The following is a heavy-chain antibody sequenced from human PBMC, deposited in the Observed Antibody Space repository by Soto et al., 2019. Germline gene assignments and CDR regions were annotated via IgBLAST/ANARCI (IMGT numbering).Heavy chain of an antibody. Sequence: QVHLQQWGAELLKPSETLSLTCAVNGGSLTGYYWSWIRQPPGKGLEWIGEIKDGGVTNYSPSLKGRVTMSADTSKNQFSLKLNSVTAADTAVYYCARGQEGIVATHWDQGTLVTVSS. V-gene: IGHV4-34*01. CDR1: GGSLTGYY. D-gene: IGHD5-12*01. CDR2: IKDGGVT. J-gene: IGHJ4*02. CDR3: ARGQEGIVATH.